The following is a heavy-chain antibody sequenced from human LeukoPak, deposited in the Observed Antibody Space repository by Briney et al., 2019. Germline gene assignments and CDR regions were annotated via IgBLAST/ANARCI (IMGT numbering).Heavy chain of an antibody. CDR1: GVSISSGGYY. Sequence: SQTLSLTCTVSGVSISSGGYYWSWIRQYPGKGLEWIGYIYYSGSTYYSPSLKSRVTISVDTSKNQFSLKLSSVTAADTAVYYCARDRNYYGMDVWGQGTTVTVSS. CDR2: IYYSGST. V-gene: IGHV4-31*03. CDR3: ARDRNYYGMDV. J-gene: IGHJ6*02.